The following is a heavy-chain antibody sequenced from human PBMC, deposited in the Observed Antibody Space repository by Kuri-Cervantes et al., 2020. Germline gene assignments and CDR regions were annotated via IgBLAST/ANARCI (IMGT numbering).Heavy chain of an antibody. CDR1: GFTFSSYS. Sequence: GESLKISCAASGFTFSSYSMNWVRQAPGKGLEWVSSISSSSSYIYYADSVKGRFTISRDNAKNSLYLQMNSLRAEDTAVYYCARARSSSSWYYYYGMDVWGQGTTVTVSS. CDR2: ISSSSSYI. J-gene: IGHJ6*02. D-gene: IGHD6-13*01. V-gene: IGHV3-21*01. CDR3: ARARSSSSWYYYYGMDV.